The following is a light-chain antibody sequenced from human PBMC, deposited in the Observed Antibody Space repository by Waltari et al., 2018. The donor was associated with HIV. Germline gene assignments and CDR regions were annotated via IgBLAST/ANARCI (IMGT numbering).Light chain of an antibody. CDR3: IQRRHFPYV. Sequence: DIVMNQSPVFLSVSPGETASMSCKCNYSLLATDGSHHDVDWYVQRPGQSPQVLVYTGSFRASGVPDRIIGTGSAFHFSLNITAVESGDVGTYYCIQRRHFPYVFGGGTRLE. V-gene: IGKV2-40*01. J-gene: IGKJ4*01. CDR1: YSLLATDGSHHD. CDR2: TGS.